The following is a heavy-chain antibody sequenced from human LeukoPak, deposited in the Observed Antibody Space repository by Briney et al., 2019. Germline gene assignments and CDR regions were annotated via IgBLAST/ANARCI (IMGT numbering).Heavy chain of an antibody. V-gene: IGHV1-2*02. CDR1: GYTFTGYY. Sequence: GASVKVSCTASGYTFTGYYMHWVRQAPGQGVEWMGWINPNSGGTNYAQKFQGRVTMTRDTSVSTAYMELSRLRSDDTAVYYCARDWEGLGEYWYFDLWGRGTLVTVSS. CDR3: ARDWEGLGEYWYFDL. CDR2: INPNSGGT. J-gene: IGHJ2*01. D-gene: IGHD1-26*01.